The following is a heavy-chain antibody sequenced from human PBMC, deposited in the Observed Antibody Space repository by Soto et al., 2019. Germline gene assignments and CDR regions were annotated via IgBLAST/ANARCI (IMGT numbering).Heavy chain of an antibody. V-gene: IGHV3-21*01. Sequence: EVQLVESGGGLVKPGGSLRLSCAASGFTFSSYSMNWVRQAPGKGLGWVSSISCTTSYIYYADSVKGRFTISRDNAKNSLYLQMNSLRAEDTAVYYCARVVDYCDPYYYYGMDVWGQGTTVTVSS. CDR3: ARVVDYCDPYYYYGMDV. CDR2: ISCTTSYI. D-gene: IGHD3-22*01. J-gene: IGHJ6*02. CDR1: GFTFSSYS.